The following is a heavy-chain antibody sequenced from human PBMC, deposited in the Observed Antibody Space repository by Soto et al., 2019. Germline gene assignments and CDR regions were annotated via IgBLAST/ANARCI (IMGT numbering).Heavy chain of an antibody. D-gene: IGHD5-18*01. J-gene: IGHJ4*02. CDR2: IYYSGST. V-gene: IGHV4-30-4*02. CDR1: GGSISSGDYY. CDR3: ARDRGYSYGHFDY. Sequence: SETLSLTCTVSGGSISSGDYYWSWIRQPPGKGLEWIGYIYYSGSTYYNPSLKSRVTISVDTSKNQFSLKLSSVTAADTAVYSCARDRGYSYGHFDYWGQGTLVTV.